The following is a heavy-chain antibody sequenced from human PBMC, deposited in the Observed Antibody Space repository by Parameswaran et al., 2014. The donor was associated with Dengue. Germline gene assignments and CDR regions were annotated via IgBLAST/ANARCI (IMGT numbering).Heavy chain of an antibody. CDR3: ARASRYCSSTSCRHFDY. J-gene: IGHJ4*02. Sequence: WVRQAPGQGLEWMGRIIPILGIANYAQKFQARVTITADKSTSTAYMELSSLRSEDTAVYYCARASRYCSSTSCRHFDYWGQGTLVTVSS. D-gene: IGHD2-2*01. CDR2: IIPILGIA. V-gene: IGHV1-69*04.